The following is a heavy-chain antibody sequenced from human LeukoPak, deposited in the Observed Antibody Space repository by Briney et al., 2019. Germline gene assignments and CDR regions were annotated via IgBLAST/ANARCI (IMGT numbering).Heavy chain of an antibody. Sequence: PGGSLRLSCAASGFTVSSNYMSWVRQAPGKGLGWVSVIYSGGSTYYADSVKGRFTISRDNSKNTLYLQMNSLRAEDTAVYYCARDPLAQDYDGDYWGQGTLVTVSS. CDR3: ARDPLAQDYDGDY. V-gene: IGHV3-66*02. J-gene: IGHJ4*02. CDR1: GFTVSSNY. D-gene: IGHD4-23*01. CDR2: IYSGGST.